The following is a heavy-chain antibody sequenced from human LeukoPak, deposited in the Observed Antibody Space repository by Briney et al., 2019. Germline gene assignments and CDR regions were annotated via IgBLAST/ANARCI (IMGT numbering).Heavy chain of an antibody. J-gene: IGHJ5*02. V-gene: IGHV1-69*13. Sequence: GASVKVSCKASGYTFSSYVMTWVRQAPGQGLEWMGGIIPIFGAPNYAQKFQGRVTITADESTSTAYMELSSLRSEDTAVYYCARCYDLWSGYYRWLDPWGQGTLVTVSS. CDR2: IIPIFGAP. CDR1: GYTFSSYV. CDR3: ARCYDLWSGYYRWLDP. D-gene: IGHD3-3*01.